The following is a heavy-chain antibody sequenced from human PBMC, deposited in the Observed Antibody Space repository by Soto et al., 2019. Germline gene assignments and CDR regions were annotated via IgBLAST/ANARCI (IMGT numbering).Heavy chain of an antibody. V-gene: IGHV3-30-3*01. J-gene: IGHJ4*02. CDR1: GFTFSKYA. CDR2: VSDEENNK. D-gene: IGHD3-9*01. CDR3: ARSRPFTRDWPLDY. Sequence: QVQLVESGGGVVQPGRSLRLSCVASGFTFSKYAMHWVRQAPGKGLDWVTFVSDEENNKNYADSVKGRFTISRDNSKNTLYLQMNSLRAEDTAVYYCARSRPFTRDWPLDYWGQGTLVTVSS.